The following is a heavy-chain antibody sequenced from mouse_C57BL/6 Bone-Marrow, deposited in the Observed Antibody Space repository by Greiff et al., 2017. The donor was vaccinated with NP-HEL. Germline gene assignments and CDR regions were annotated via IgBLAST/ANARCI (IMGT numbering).Heavy chain of an antibody. J-gene: IGHJ1*03. D-gene: IGHD1-1*01. Sequence: QVQLQQPGAELVKPGASVKMSCKASGYTFTSYWITWVKQRPGQGLEWIGDIYPGSGSTNYNEKFKSKATLTVDTSSSTAYMQLSSLTSGDSAVYYCASSWYWYFDVWGTGTTVTVSP. V-gene: IGHV1-55*01. CDR2: IYPGSGST. CDR1: GYTFTSYW. CDR3: ASSWYWYFDV.